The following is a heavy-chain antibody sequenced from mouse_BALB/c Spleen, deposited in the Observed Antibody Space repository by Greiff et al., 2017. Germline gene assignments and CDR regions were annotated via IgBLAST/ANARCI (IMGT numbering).Heavy chain of an antibody. Sequence: EVQVVESGGGLVQPGGSRKLSCAASGFTFSSFGMHWVRQAPEKGLEWVAYISSGSSTIYYADTVKGRFTISRDNPKNTLFLQMTSLRSEDTAMYYCARSRGYDAMDYWGQGTSVTVSS. V-gene: IGHV5-17*02. CDR1: GFTFSSFG. CDR3: ARSRGYDAMDY. CDR2: ISSGSSTI. J-gene: IGHJ4*01.